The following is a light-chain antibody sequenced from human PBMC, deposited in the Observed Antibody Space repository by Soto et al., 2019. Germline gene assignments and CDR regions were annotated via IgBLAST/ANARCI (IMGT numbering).Light chain of an antibody. V-gene: IGLV1-40*01. CDR2: HNF. CDR3: QSYDTFLIAVV. J-gene: IGLJ2*01. Sequence: QPVLTQPPSVSGAPGQSVTISCTGSGSNIGTYEVHWYQQLPGVAHKLLIQHNFNRPSGVPDRFSASKSGTSASLAITGLLPEDEADYYCQSYDTFLIAVVFYGGTELTVL. CDR1: GSNIGTYE.